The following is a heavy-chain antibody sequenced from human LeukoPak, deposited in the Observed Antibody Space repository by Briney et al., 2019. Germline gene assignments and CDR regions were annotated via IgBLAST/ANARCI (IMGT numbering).Heavy chain of an antibody. D-gene: IGHD3-3*01. CDR1: GFTFSSYG. Sequence: QPGGSLRLSCAASGFTFSSYGMHWVRQAPGKGLEWVAVISYDGSNKYYADSVKGRFTISRDNSKNTLYLQMNSLRAEDTAVYYCARGDFWSGYYYYYYYYMDVWGKGTTVTVSS. CDR3: ARGDFWSGYYYYYYYYMDV. J-gene: IGHJ6*03. V-gene: IGHV3-30*03. CDR2: ISYDGSNK.